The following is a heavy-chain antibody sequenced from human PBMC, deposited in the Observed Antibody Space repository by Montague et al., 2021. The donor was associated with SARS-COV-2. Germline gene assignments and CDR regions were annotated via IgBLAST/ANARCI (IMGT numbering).Heavy chain of an antibody. CDR2: ISYSGST. J-gene: IGHJ4*02. D-gene: IGHD6-19*01. Sequence: SETLSLTCTVSGGSITSSNYYWGWIRQPPGKGLEWFGSISYSGSTYYNPSLKGRVTISVDTSKHQFSLRLSSVTAADTAVYYCARVGSSGWYAHGYFDYWGQGTLVTVSS. CDR3: ARVGSSGWYAHGYFDY. V-gene: IGHV4-39*01. CDR1: GGSITSSNYY.